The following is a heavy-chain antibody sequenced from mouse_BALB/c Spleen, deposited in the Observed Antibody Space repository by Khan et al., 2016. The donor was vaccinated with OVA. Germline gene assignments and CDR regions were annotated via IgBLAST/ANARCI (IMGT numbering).Heavy chain of an antibody. CDR1: GFTFSTYG. CDR3: TRLAYYYDSEGFAY. CDR2: VSTGGSYT. J-gene: IGHJ3*01. D-gene: IGHD1-1*01. Sequence: EVELVESGGDLVKPGGSLKLSCAASGFTFSTYGMSWVRQAPDKRLEWVATVSTGGSYTYYPDSVKGRFTISRYNAKNPLYLQMSGLRSEDTAMFYCTRLAYYYDSEGFAYWGQGTLVTVSA. V-gene: IGHV5-6*01.